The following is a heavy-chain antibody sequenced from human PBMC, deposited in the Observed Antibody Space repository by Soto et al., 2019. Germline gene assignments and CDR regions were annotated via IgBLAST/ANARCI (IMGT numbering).Heavy chain of an antibody. CDR2: IIPIFGTA. Sequence: ASVKVSCKASGGTFSSYAISWVRQAPGQGLEWMGGIIPIFGTANYAQKFQGRVTITADKSTSTAYMELSSLRSEDTAVYYCARAVLRFLEWLSQRNYYYYYGMDVWGQGTTVTVSS. D-gene: IGHD3-3*01. V-gene: IGHV1-69*06. CDR1: GGTFSSYA. CDR3: ARAVLRFLEWLSQRNYYYYYGMDV. J-gene: IGHJ6*02.